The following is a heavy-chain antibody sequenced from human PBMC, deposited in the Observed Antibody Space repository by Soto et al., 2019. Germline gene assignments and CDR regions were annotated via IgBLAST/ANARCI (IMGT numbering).Heavy chain of an antibody. CDR2: ISAYNGNT. J-gene: IGHJ6*02. D-gene: IGHD1-26*01. V-gene: IGHV1-18*01. Sequence: ASVKVSCKASGYTFTSYGISWVRQAPGQGLEWMGWISAYNGNTNYAQKLQGRVTMTTDTSKSTAYMELRSLRSDDTAVYYCAREREVDHYYYYGMDVWGQGTTVTVSS. CDR3: AREREVDHYYYYGMDV. CDR1: GYTFTSYG.